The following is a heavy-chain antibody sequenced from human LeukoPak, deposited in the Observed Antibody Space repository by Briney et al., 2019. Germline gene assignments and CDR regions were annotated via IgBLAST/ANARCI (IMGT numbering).Heavy chain of an antibody. CDR2: INPNSGGT. J-gene: IGHJ3*02. D-gene: IGHD3-22*01. CDR1: GYTFTGYY. Sequence: KVSCKTSGYTFTGYYMHWVRQAPGQGLEWMGWINPNSGGTNYAQKFQGRVTMTRDTSISTAYMELSRLRSDDTAVYYCARAGIWDYSDSSGYHNGAFDIWGQGTMVTVSS. CDR3: ARAGIWDYSDSSGYHNGAFDI. V-gene: IGHV1-2*02.